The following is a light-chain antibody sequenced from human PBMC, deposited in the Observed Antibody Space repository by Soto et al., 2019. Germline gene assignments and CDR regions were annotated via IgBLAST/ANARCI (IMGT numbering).Light chain of an antibody. CDR3: QQYYDTPLT. J-gene: IGKJ4*01. Sequence: DIVMTQSPDSLAVSLVETATINCKSSQGALSSSNHKNRLAWYQQKPGQPPQLLIYWASTRESGVPDRFSGNGSGTDFTLAISGLRAEDLAVYYRQQYYDTPLTFGGGTKVEIK. CDR2: WAS. CDR1: QGALSSSNHKNR. V-gene: IGKV4-1*01.